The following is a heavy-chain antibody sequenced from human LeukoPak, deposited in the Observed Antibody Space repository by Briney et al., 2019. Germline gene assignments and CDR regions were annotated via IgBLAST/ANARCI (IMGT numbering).Heavy chain of an antibody. V-gene: IGHV3-74*01. J-gene: IGHJ4*02. Sequence: SGGSQRLSCAVSGFTFSGHWMHWVRQAPGKGLVWVSRIKNDGSSTFYADSVKGRFTTSRDNAKNTLYLQMDSLRPEDTAVYYCTTRDYFDYWGQETLVIVSS. CDR1: GFTFSGHW. CDR3: TTRDYFDY. CDR2: IKNDGSST. D-gene: IGHD1-14*01.